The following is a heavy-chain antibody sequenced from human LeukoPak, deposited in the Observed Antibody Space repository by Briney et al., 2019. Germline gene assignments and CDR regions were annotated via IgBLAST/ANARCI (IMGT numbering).Heavy chain of an antibody. J-gene: IGHJ4*02. Sequence: GGSLRLSCVASGFTYTNYWMAWVRQAPGKGLEWVANIKGDGSDKNHADSVKGRFTVSRDNAKNSLYLEMNNLRAEDTAVYDCARDVPWGYFDYWGQGTLVTSSS. CDR2: IKGDGSDK. D-gene: IGHD7-27*01. CDR1: GFTYTNYW. CDR3: ARDVPWGYFDY. V-gene: IGHV3-7*03.